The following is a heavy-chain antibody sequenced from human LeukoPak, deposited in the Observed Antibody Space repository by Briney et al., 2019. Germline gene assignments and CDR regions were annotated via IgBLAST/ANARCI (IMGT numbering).Heavy chain of an antibody. CDR1: GYTFTSYD. D-gene: IGHD2-2*02. CDR3: ARPGYCSSTSCYSPLDY. J-gene: IGHJ4*02. CDR2: MNPNSGNT. V-gene: IGHV1-8*01. Sequence: ASVKVSCKASGYTFTSYDINWVRQATGQGLEWMGWMNPNSGNTGYAQKFQGRVTMTRNTSISTAYMELSSLRSEDTAVYYCARPGYCSSTSCYSPLDYWGQGTLVTVSS.